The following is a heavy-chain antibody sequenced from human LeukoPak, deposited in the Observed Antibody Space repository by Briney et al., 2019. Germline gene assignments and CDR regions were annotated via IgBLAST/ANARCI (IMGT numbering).Heavy chain of an antibody. CDR2: INGSGGTT. CDR3: ANPPTVTTLDY. Sequence: GGSLRLSCAASGFTFSSYAMSWVRQAPGKGLEWVSDINGSGGTTYYADSVKGRFTISRDNSKNTLYLQMNSLRAEDTAVYYCANPPTVTTLDYWGQGTLVTVSS. V-gene: IGHV3-23*01. D-gene: IGHD4-17*01. CDR1: GFTFSSYA. J-gene: IGHJ4*02.